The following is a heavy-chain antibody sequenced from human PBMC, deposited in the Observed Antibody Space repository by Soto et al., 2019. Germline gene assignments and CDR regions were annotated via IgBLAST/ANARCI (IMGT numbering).Heavy chain of an antibody. J-gene: IGHJ4*02. CDR3: AKCPTTEQKTSV. Sequence: GGSLRLSCAASGFTFSSYGMHWFRQAPGKGLEWVAVISYDGSNKYYADSVKGRFTISRDNSKNTLYLQINSLRAEDTAVYYFAKCPTTEQKTSVCGQGTLVPVYS. D-gene: IGHD1-1*01. V-gene: IGHV3-30*18. CDR1: GFTFSSYG. CDR2: ISYDGSNK.